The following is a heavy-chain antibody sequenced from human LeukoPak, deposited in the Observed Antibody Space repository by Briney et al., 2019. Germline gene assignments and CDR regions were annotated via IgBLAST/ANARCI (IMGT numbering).Heavy chain of an antibody. CDR3: ARRSIAVARDYYGMDV. CDR1: GGSISSSSYY. V-gene: IGHV4-39*01. CDR2: IYYSGST. Sequence: SETLSLTCTVSGGSISSSSYYWGWIRQPPGKGLEWIGSIYYSGSTYYNPSLKSRVTISVDTSKNQFSLKLSSVTAADTAVYYCARRSIAVARDYYGMDVWGQGTTVTVSS. J-gene: IGHJ6*02. D-gene: IGHD6-19*01.